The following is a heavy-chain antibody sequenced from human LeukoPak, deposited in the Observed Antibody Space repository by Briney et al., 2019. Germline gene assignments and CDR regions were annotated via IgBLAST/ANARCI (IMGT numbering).Heavy chain of an antibody. Sequence: GGSLRLSCEVSGFTFSHYGMSWVRQAPGRGPEWVAGFNGRGDSTYYAESVRGRFTISRDTSKNTLYLQVSSLRVEDTAVYYCARDPYYYDSSAFYPFDYWGQGTLVTVSS. CDR1: GFTFSHYG. V-gene: IGHV3-23*01. CDR2: FNGRGDST. CDR3: ARDPYYYDSSAFYPFDY. D-gene: IGHD3-22*01. J-gene: IGHJ4*02.